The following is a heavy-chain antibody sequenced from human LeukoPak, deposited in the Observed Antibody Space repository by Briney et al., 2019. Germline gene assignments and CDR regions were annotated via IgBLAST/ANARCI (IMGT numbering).Heavy chain of an antibody. CDR1: GFTVGSNT. CDR2: IYSGGST. CDR3: ARGGSYFDISGYYFY. J-gene: IGHJ4*02. D-gene: IGHD3-22*01. V-gene: IGHV3-66*01. Sequence: GGSLRLSCAASGFTVGSNTMSWVGQAPGKGLEGVSIIYSGGSTSYADSVKGRFTISRDNSNNTLYLQMNSLRTEDTAVYYCARGGSYFDISGYYFYWGQGTLVTVSS.